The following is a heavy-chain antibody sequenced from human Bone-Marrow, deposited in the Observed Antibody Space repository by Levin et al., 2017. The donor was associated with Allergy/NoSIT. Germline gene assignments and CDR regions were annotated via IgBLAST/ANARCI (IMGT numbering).Heavy chain of an antibody. D-gene: IGHD2-15*01. Sequence: GESLKISCAASGFTFSSYAMSWVRQAPGKGLEWVSAISGSGGSTYYADSVKGRFTISRDNSKNTLYLQMNSLRAEDTAVYYCAKDPRYCSGGSCYWSFDYWGQGTLVTVSS. CDR3: AKDPRYCSGGSCYWSFDY. J-gene: IGHJ4*02. CDR2: ISGSGGST. V-gene: IGHV3-23*01. CDR1: GFTFSSYA.